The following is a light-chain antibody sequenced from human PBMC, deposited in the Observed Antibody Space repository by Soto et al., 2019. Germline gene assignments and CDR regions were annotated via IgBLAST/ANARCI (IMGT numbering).Light chain of an antibody. CDR2: GDS. CDR3: QSYDSSLRGV. CDR1: SSDVGGYNY. J-gene: IGLJ1*01. Sequence: QSALTQPRSVSGSPGQSVTISCTGTSSDVGGYNYVSWYQQHPGKAPKLMIYGDSKRPSGVPDRFSGSKSGTSASLAITGLQAEDEADYYCQSYDSSLRGVFGTGTKVT. V-gene: IGLV2-11*01.